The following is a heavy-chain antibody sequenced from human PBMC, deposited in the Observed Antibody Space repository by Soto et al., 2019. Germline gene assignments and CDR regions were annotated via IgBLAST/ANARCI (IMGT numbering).Heavy chain of an antibody. Sequence: EVQLVESGGVLVQPEGSLRLSCAASGFTFSTSAMNWVRQAPGKGLEWVSYISSGGSTIYYADSVKGRFTISRDNAKNSLYLQMNSLRAEDTAVYYWARGGSSWSVDYWGQGTLVTVSS. CDR3: ARGGSSWSVDY. J-gene: IGHJ4*02. D-gene: IGHD6-13*01. CDR2: ISSGGSTI. CDR1: GFTFSTSA. V-gene: IGHV3-48*01.